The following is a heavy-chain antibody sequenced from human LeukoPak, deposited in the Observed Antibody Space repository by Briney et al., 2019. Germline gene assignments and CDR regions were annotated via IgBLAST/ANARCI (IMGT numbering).Heavy chain of an antibody. CDR2: IIPIFGPA. CDR1: GGTFSSYA. D-gene: IGHD3-9*01. J-gene: IGHJ5*02. V-gene: IGHV1-69*13. CDR3: ARDSGALRYFDWLSAGNNWFDP. Sequence: SVKVSCKASGGTFSSYAISWVRQAPGQGLEWMGGIIPIFGPANYAQKFQGRVTITADESTSTAYMELSSLRSEDTAVYYCARDSGALRYFDWLSAGNNWFDPWGQGTLVTVSS.